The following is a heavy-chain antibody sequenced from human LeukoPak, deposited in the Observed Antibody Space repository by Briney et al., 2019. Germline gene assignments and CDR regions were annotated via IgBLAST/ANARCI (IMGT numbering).Heavy chain of an antibody. J-gene: IGHJ3*02. CDR3: ARDPTSSWETAFDI. D-gene: IGHD1-26*01. CDR2: INHSGST. CDR1: GGSFSGYY. Sequence: PSETLSLTCAVYGGSFSGYYWSWIRQPPGKGLEWIGEINHSGSTNYNPSLKSRVTISVDTSKNQFSLKLSSVTAEDTAVYYCARDPTSSWETAFDIWGQGTMVTVSS. V-gene: IGHV4-34*01.